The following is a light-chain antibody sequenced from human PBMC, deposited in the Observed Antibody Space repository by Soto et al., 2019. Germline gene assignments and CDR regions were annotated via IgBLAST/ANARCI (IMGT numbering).Light chain of an antibody. CDR3: QQYGSSPPNT. J-gene: IGKJ2*01. CDR2: GAS. CDR1: QSVSSSY. Sequence: EIVLTQSPGTLSLSPGERATLSCRASQSVSSSYLAWYQQKPGQAPRLLIYGASSRATGIADRFSGSGYGTDFTLTISRLEPEDFAVYYCQQYGSSPPNTFGQGTKLEIK. V-gene: IGKV3-20*01.